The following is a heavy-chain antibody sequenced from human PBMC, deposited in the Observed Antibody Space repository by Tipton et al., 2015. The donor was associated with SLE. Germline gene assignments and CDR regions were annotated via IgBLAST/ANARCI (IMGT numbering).Heavy chain of an antibody. V-gene: IGHV4-4*07. D-gene: IGHD6-19*01. CDR2: ISTSGST. CDR3: ARDHPVAGPFDY. J-gene: IGHJ4*02. CDR1: GGSISNYY. Sequence: TLSLTCTVSGGSISNYYWGWIWPPPGKGLEWLGRISTSGSTNYNPSLKSRVTMSVDTSKNRFSLKLSSVTAADTAVYYCARDHPVAGPFDYWGQGTLVTVSS.